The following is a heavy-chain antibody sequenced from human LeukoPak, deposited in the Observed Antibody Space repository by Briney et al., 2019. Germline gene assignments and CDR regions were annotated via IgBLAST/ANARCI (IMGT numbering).Heavy chain of an antibody. CDR3: AKDRPAITLVRGVIVYFDD. Sequence: PGGSLRPSCAPSGSTFSSYAVSWVRQVPGGGLGWVSSIRGRGGRTSYADSVKGRLTLPRDNPTNTLYLQMNSLRAEDTAIYYCAKDRPAITLVRGVIVYFDDWGQGTLVTVSS. J-gene: IGHJ4*02. V-gene: IGHV3-23*01. D-gene: IGHD3-10*01. CDR1: GSTFSSYA. CDR2: IRGRGGRT.